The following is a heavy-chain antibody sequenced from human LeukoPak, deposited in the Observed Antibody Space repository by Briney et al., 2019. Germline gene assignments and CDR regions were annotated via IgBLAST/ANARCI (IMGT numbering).Heavy chain of an antibody. CDR3: TRDRLSKWFDP. V-gene: IGHV1-2*02. D-gene: IGHD5-12*01. J-gene: IGHJ5*02. CDR1: GLTFTGVNY. CDR2: INTNSGVT. Sequence: GASVKVSCKASGLTFTGVNYIHWVRPAPGQGPEWMGWINTNSGVTDYARKFQGRVTMTRDTSISTAYMELYRLTSDDTAMYYCTRDRLSKWFDPWGQGTLVTVSS.